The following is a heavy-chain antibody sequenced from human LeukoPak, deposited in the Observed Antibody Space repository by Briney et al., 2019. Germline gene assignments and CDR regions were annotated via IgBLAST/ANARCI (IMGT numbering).Heavy chain of an antibody. CDR2: INHSGST. V-gene: IGHV4-34*01. CDR3: ARGPVLDYDSGGYYYFDY. J-gene: IGHJ4*02. Sequence: KPSETLSLTCAVYGGSFSGYYWSWIRQPPGKGLEWIGEINHSGSTNYNPSLKSRVTISVDTSKNQFSLKLSSVTAADTAVYYCARGPVLDYDSGGYYYFDYWGQGTLVTVSS. CDR1: GGSFSGYY. D-gene: IGHD3-22*01.